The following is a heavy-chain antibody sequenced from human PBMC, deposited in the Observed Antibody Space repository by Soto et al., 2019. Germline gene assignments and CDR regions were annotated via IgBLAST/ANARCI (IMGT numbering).Heavy chain of an antibody. Sequence: GGSLRLSCAASGFTFSSYSMNWVRQAPGKGLEWVSYISSSSSTIYYADSVKGRFTISRDNAKNMLYLQMNSLRAEDTAVYYCASDTKGTSQGGWYSNFGYWGQGNLVTVSS. V-gene: IGHV3-48*01. CDR1: GFTFSSYS. CDR2: ISSSSSTI. CDR3: ASDTKGTSQGGWYSNFGY. J-gene: IGHJ4*02. D-gene: IGHD6-19*01.